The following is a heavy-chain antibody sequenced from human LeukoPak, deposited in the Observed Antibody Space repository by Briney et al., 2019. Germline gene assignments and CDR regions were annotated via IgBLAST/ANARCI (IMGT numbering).Heavy chain of an antibody. Sequence: KPSETLSLTCTASGVSISSYYWNWIRQPPGKGLEWIGYIDHTGTTNYNPSLNSRVTISRGTSKNHFSLQLSSVTAADTAMYFCARGRVSSSTWHSTYYYYFYMDVWGKGTTVTVSS. CDR1: GVSISSYY. J-gene: IGHJ6*03. D-gene: IGHD4-11*01. V-gene: IGHV4-59*01. CDR3: ARGRVSSSTWHSTYYYYFYMDV. CDR2: IDHTGTT.